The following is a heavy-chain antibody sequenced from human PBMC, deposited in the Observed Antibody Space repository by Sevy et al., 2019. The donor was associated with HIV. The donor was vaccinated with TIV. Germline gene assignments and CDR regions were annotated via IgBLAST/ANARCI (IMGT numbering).Heavy chain of an antibody. V-gene: IGHV3-30*04. D-gene: IGHD6-13*01. Sequence: GGSLRLSCAASGFTFSTYAMHWVRQAPGKGLEWVVVISYDGSNKYYADSVKGRFTISRDNSKNTLYLQMNSLRGEDTAVYYCARDLSSSWYPYFDYWGQGTLVTVSS. CDR1: GFTFSTYA. J-gene: IGHJ4*02. CDR3: ARDLSSSWYPYFDY. CDR2: ISYDGSNK.